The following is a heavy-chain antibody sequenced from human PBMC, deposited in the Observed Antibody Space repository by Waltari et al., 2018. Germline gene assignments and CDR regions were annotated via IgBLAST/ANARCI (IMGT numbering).Heavy chain of an antibody. CDR1: GFTFSSYS. V-gene: IGHV3-21*01. CDR2: ISSSSSYI. J-gene: IGHJ4*02. D-gene: IGHD1-26*01. CDR3: ARGTSGSYSSFDY. Sequence: EVQLVESGGGLVKPGGSLRLSCAASGFTFSSYSMNWVRQAPGKGLEWVSSISSSSSYIYYADSVKGRFTISRDNAKNSLYLQMNSLRAEDTAVYYCARGTSGSYSSFDYWGQGTLVTVSS.